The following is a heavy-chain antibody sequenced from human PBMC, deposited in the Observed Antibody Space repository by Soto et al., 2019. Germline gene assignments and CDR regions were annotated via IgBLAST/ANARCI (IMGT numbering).Heavy chain of an antibody. V-gene: IGHV4-59*01. J-gene: IGHJ4*02. Sequence: SETLSLTCTVSGGSIRSYYWGWIRQPPGKGLEWIGYIYYSGSTNYNPSLKSRVTISVDTSKNQFSLKLSSVTAADTAVYYCARAWGYYFDYWGQGTLVTVSS. CDR1: GGSIRSYY. CDR3: ARAWGYYFDY. CDR2: IYYSGST. D-gene: IGHD3-16*01.